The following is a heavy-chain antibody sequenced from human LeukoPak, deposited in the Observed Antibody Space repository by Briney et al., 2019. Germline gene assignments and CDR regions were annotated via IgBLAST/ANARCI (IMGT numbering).Heavy chain of an antibody. CDR3: ARRPLGAFGEVLNFDS. CDR2: INDRGTT. Sequence: SETLSLTCGVSRDLFSGYYGLWIRQPPGKAGEGLGDINDRGTTKYNPTLKSRVTISIDTYKKKFPLKVKSVTAADTAVYYCARRPLGAFGEVLNFDSWGQGIMVTVSS. V-gene: IGHV4-34*01. CDR1: RDLFSGYY. J-gene: IGHJ4*02. D-gene: IGHD3-10*01.